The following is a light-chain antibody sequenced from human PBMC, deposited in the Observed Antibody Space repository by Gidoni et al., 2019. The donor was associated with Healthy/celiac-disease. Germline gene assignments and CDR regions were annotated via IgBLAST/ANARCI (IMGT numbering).Light chain of an antibody. CDR1: SSDVGGYNY. V-gene: IGLV2-14*01. Sequence: SALTQPAPVSGSPGPSITISCTGTSSDVGGYNYVAWYQQHPGKAPKLMIYEVSNRPSGVSNRFSGSKSGNTASLTISGLQAEDEADYYCSSYTSSSTIYVFGTGTKVTVL. J-gene: IGLJ1*01. CDR3: SSYTSSSTIYV. CDR2: EVS.